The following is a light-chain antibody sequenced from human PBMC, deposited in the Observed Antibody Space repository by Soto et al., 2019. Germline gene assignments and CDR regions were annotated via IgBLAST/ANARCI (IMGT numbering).Light chain of an antibody. CDR1: QVISNY. CDR2: AAS. Sequence: DIQMTQSPSSLSASVGDRVTITCRASQVISNYLAWYQQKPGKVPKLLIYAASTLQSGVPSRFSDSGSGTDFTLTISSLQPEDVATYYCQKYNSAPHTFGGGTKVEIK. V-gene: IGKV1-27*01. J-gene: IGKJ4*01. CDR3: QKYNSAPHT.